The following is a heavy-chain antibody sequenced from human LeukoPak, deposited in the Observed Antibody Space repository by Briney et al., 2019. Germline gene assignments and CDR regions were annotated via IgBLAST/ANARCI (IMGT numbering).Heavy chain of an antibody. CDR3: ARESDCSSSSCYSR. CDR1: GGSISGYY. J-gene: IGHJ4*02. D-gene: IGHD2-2*01. CDR2: IYTSGST. V-gene: IGHV4-4*07. Sequence: PSETLSLTCTVSGGSISGYYWSWIRQPAGKGLEWIGRIYTSGSTDYNPSLKSRVTMSVDTSKNQFSLKVTSVTAADTAVYYCARESDCSSSSCYSRWGQGTLVTVSS.